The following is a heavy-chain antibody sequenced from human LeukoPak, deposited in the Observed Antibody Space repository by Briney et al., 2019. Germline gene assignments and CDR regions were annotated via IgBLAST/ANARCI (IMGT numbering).Heavy chain of an antibody. CDR1: GFTFSSYS. V-gene: IGHV3-48*01. CDR2: ISSSSSTI. Sequence: PGGSLRLSCAASGFTFSSYSMNWVRQAPGKGLEWVSYISSSSSTIYYADSVKGRFTISRDNAKNSLYLQMNSLRAEDTAVYYCARDPNSSGYYFPSYFDYWGQGTLVTVSS. D-gene: IGHD3-22*01. CDR3: ARDPNSSGYYFPSYFDY. J-gene: IGHJ4*02.